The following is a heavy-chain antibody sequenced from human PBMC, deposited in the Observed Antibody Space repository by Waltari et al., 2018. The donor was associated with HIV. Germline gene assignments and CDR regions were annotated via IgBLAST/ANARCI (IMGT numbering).Heavy chain of an antibody. CDR3: AKGKDYDFWSGYYTGGMDV. J-gene: IGHJ6*02. V-gene: IGHV3-23*01. D-gene: IGHD3-3*01. CDR2: ISISGGRT. CDR1: GFTFSSYA. Sequence: EVQLLESGGGLVQPGGSLRLSCVLSGFTFSSYAMTWVRPAPGKGLEWVSSISISGGRTYYADSVKGRFTISRDNSKNTLYLQMNSLRAEDTDVYYCAKGKDYDFWSGYYTGGMDVWGQGTTVTVSS.